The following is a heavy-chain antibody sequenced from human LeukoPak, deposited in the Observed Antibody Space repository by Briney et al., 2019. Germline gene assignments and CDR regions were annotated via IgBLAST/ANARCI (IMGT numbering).Heavy chain of an antibody. Sequence: SETLSLTCTVSGGSISSYYWSWIRQPPGKGLEWIGSIYHSGSTNYNPSLKSRVTISVDTSKNQFSLKLRTVTAADTAVYYCARENGYKYDYWGQGTLVTVSS. CDR1: GGSISSYY. CDR2: IYHSGST. CDR3: ARENGYKYDY. D-gene: IGHD5-24*01. J-gene: IGHJ4*02. V-gene: IGHV4-59*01.